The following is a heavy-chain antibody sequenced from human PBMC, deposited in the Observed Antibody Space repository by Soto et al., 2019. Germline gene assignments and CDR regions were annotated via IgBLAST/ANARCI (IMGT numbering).Heavy chain of an antibody. V-gene: IGHV3-74*01. CDR1: GFTFSSYW. CDR3: ARDPTASWQYYYYYYGMDV. CDR2: INSDGSST. J-gene: IGHJ6*02. D-gene: IGHD2-2*01. Sequence: GGSLRLSCAASGFTFSSYWMHWVRQAPGKGLVWVPRINSDGSSTSYADSVKGRSTISRDNAKNTLYLQMNSLRAEGTAVYYCARDPTASWQYYYYYYGMDVWGQGTTVTVSS.